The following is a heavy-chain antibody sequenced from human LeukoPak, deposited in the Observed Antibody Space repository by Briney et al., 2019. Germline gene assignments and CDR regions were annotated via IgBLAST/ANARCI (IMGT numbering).Heavy chain of an antibody. CDR3: ARHYDFWSGYSRYDYMDV. CDR1: GGSISSRNHY. Sequence: SETLSLTCTVSGGSISSRNHYWGWIRQPPGKGLEWIGSIYESGSSYYNPSLQSRVTISVDTSKNRFSLKLSSVTAADTALYYCARHYDFWSGYSRYDYMDVWGKGTTVTASS. D-gene: IGHD3-3*01. J-gene: IGHJ6*03. CDR2: IYESGSS. V-gene: IGHV4-39*01.